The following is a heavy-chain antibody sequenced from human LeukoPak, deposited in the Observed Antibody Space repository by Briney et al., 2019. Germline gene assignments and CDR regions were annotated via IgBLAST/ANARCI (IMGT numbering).Heavy chain of an antibody. CDR3: ARDNMVRGVIGTEMDYYGMDV. J-gene: IGHJ6*02. Sequence: PGGSLRLSCAASGFTFSSYAMHWVRQAPGKGLEWVAVISYDGSNKYYADSVKGRFTISRDNSKNTLYLQMNSLRAEDTAVYYCARDNMVRGVIGTEMDYYGMDVWGQGTTVTVSS. V-gene: IGHV3-30-3*01. CDR2: ISYDGSNK. CDR1: GFTFSSYA. D-gene: IGHD3-10*01.